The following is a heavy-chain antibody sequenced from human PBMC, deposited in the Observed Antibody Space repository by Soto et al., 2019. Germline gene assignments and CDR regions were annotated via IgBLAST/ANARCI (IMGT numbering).Heavy chain of an antibody. CDR2: IYYSVST. CDR3: ARPSSRDGYHGFSMAFEI. J-gene: IGHJ3*02. Sequence: AETLSLTCTVSGGSISSSIYYWGWIRHPPGKGLEWIGSIYYSVSTYYNPSLKSRVAISVDTAKNQFSLKLSSVTAADTAVYYCARPSSRDGYHGFSMAFEIWGQGIMVTVSS. V-gene: IGHV4-39*01. CDR1: GGSISSSIYY. D-gene: IGHD5-12*01.